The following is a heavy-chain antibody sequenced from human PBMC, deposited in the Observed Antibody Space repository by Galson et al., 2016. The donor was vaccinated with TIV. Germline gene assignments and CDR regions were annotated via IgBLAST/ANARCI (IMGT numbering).Heavy chain of an antibody. J-gene: IGHJ3*02. CDR1: GGSINSYY. CDR2: IYSSGTT. D-gene: IGHD6-19*01. Sequence: ETLSLTCTVSGGSINSYYWSWIRQPAGKGLEWIGRIYSSGTTNYNPSLKSRVAISVDTSRNQFSLKLSSVTAADTAVYYCARASSSGWDNGDDAFDRWGQGTMVAVSS. CDR3: ARASSSGWDNGDDAFDR. V-gene: IGHV4-4*07.